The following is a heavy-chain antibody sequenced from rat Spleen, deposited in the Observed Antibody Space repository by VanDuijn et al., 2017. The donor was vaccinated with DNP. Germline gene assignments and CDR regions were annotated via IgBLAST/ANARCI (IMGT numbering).Heavy chain of an antibody. Sequence: EVQLQESGPGLVKPSQSLSLTCSVTGHSITSNYWAWIRKFPGNKMEWMGYISYSGSTSYNPSLKRRISITRDTSKNQFFLQLNSVTTEDTATYYCARWVSMGFDYWGQGVMVTVSS. CDR2: ISYSGST. CDR3: ARWVSMGFDY. CDR1: GHSITSNY. D-gene: IGHD1-7*01. J-gene: IGHJ2*01. V-gene: IGHV3-1*01.